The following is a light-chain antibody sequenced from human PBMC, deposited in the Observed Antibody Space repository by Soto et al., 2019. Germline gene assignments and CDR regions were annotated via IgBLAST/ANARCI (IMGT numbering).Light chain of an antibody. V-gene: IGLV2-14*01. CDR1: STDIGDYNY. Sequence: QSALTQPASVSGSPGQSITISCTGTSTDIGDYNYVSWFQQHPGKAPKLLIYEVTTRPSGVSNRFSGSKSGNTASLTISGLQVEDEADYYCSSYTSVTTLDVFGTGTKLTVL. CDR2: EVT. CDR3: SSYTSVTTLDV. J-gene: IGLJ1*01.